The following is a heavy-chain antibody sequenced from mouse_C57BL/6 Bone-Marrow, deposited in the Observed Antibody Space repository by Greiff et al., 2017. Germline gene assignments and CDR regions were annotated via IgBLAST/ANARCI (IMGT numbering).Heavy chain of an antibody. J-gene: IGHJ3*01. V-gene: IGHV1-78*01. CDR2: IYPRDGST. D-gene: IGHD2-4*01. CDR3: ARYDYDGAWFAY. CDR1: GYTFTDHT. Sequence: QVQLKESDAELVKPGASVKISCKVSGYTFTDHTIHWMKQRPEQGLAWIGYIYPRDGSTKYNEKFKGKATLTEDKSSSTAYMQLNSLTSEDSAVYFCARYDYDGAWFAYWGQGTLVTVSA.